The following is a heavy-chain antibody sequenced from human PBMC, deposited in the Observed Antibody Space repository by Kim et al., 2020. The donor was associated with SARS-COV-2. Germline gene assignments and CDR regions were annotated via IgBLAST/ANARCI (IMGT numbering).Heavy chain of an antibody. J-gene: IGHJ4*02. CDR2: ITRGGTT. CDR1: GLTFDNYA. CDR3: ANDYNEFGIKRYFDF. Sequence: GGSLRLSCVTSGLTFDNYAMNWVRQAPGRGLEWVSAITRGGTTYYADSVKGRFTVSRDNSRNTLFLQMNSLRGEDTAVYYCANDYNEFGIKRYFDFWGQGTLVTVSS. V-gene: IGHV3-23*01. D-gene: IGHD3-10*01.